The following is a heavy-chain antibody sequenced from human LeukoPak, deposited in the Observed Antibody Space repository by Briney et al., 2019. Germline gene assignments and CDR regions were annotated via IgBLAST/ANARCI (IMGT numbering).Heavy chain of an antibody. J-gene: IGHJ4*02. CDR2: IIPILGIA. Sequence: SVKVSCKASGGTFSSYAISWVRQAPGQGLEWMGRIIPILGIANYAQKFQGRVTITADKSTSTAYMELSSLRSEDTAVYYCATHWRGSWQWLAFDYGGQGTLVTVSS. D-gene: IGHD6-19*01. CDR3: ATHWRGSWQWLAFDY. V-gene: IGHV1-69*04. CDR1: GGTFSSYA.